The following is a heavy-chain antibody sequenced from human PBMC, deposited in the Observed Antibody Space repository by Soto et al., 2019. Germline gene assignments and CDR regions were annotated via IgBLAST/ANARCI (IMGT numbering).Heavy chain of an antibody. D-gene: IGHD3-10*01. J-gene: IGHJ4*02. CDR2: INPFDGSR. CDR1: GYIFTSYY. CDR3: SRVDPGETSPFDH. V-gene: IGHV1-46*03. Sequence: ASVKFSCKASGYIFTSYYIHWVRQAPGQGLEWMGWINPFDGSRMFAQSFQGRVTMTRDTSTGTVYMEVSSLRSEDTAVYYCSRVDPGETSPFDHWGQGTLVTVSS.